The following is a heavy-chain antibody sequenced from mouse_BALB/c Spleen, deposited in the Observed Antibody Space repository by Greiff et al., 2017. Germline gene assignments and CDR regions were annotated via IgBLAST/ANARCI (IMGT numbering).Heavy chain of an antibody. Sequence: EVHLVESGGGLVQPGGSRKLSCAASGFTFSSFGMHWVRQAPEKGLEWVAYISSGSSTIYYADTVKGRFTISRDNPKNTLFLQMTSLRSEDTAMYYCARDGYFYAMDYWGQGTSVTVSS. CDR1: GFTFSSFG. J-gene: IGHJ4*01. D-gene: IGHD2-3*01. CDR2: ISSGSSTI. V-gene: IGHV5-17*02. CDR3: ARDGYFYAMDY.